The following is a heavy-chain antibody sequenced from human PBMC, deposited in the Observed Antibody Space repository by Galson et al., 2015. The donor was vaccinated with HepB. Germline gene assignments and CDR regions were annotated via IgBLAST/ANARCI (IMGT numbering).Heavy chain of an antibody. D-gene: IGHD2-2*01. CDR1: GYTFTSYG. V-gene: IGHV1-18*04. CDR2: ISAYNGNT. J-gene: IGHJ4*02. Sequence: SVKVSCKASGYTFTSYGISWVRQAPGQGLEWMGWISAYNGNTNYAQKLQGRVTMTTDTSTSTAYMELRSLRSGDTAVYYCARDFESLGYCSSTSCPSGFDYWGQGTLVTVSS. CDR3: ARDFESLGYCSSTSCPSGFDY.